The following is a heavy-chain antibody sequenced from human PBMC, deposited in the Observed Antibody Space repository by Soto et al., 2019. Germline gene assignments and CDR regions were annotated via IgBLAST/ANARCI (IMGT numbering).Heavy chain of an antibody. J-gene: IGHJ4*02. CDR2: ISSSSSTI. D-gene: IGHD6-19*01. Sequence: EVQLVESGGGLVQPGGSLRLSCAASGFTFSSYGMNWVRQAPGKGLEWVSYISSSSSTIYYADSVKGRFTISRDNAKNSLYLQMNSLRAEDTAVYYCARRYSSGWYGVLFDYFDYWGQGTLVTVSS. V-gene: IGHV3-48*01. CDR1: GFTFSSYG. CDR3: ARRYSSGWYGVLFDYFDY.